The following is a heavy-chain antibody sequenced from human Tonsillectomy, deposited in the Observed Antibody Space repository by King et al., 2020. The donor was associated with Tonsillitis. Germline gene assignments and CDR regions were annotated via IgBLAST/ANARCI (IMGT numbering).Heavy chain of an antibody. D-gene: IGHD3-10*01. J-gene: IGHJ5*01. Sequence: QLQESGPRLVMPSQTLSLTCTVSGDSISRGDDYWSWIRQSPGKGLEWIGYIYYSGSTYYNSSLKSRVTISINTTKTQFSLKMRSVTVAETAVYYCARAYGSGSYLVPTCFASWGQGIPVTVSS. CDR1: GDSISRGDDY. V-gene: IGHV4-30-4*08. CDR2: IYYSGST. CDR3: ARAYGSGSYLVPTCFAS.